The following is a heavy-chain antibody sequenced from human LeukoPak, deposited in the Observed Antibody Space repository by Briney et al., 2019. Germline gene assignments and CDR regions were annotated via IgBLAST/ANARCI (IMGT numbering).Heavy chain of an antibody. D-gene: IGHD3-3*01. J-gene: IGHJ6*03. CDR2: IIPIFGTA. CDR3: ARGNYDFWSGNYMDV. Sequence: ASVKVSCKASGGTFSSYAISWVRQAPGQGLEWMGGIIPIFGTANYAQKFQGRVTITADESTSTAYMELSSLRSEDTAVYYCARGNYDFWSGNYMDVWGKGTTVTVSS. CDR1: GGTFSSYA. V-gene: IGHV1-69*13.